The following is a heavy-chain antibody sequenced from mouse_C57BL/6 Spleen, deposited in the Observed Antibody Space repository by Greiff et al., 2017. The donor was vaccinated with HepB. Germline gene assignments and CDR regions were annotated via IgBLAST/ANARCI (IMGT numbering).Heavy chain of an antibody. V-gene: IGHV1-26*01. D-gene: IGHD2-5*01. J-gene: IGHJ1*03. CDR2: INPNNGGT. CDR1: GYTFTDYY. CDR3: ARERSSNQRYFDV. Sequence: EVQLQQSGPELVKPGASVKISCKASGYTFTDYYMNWVKQSHGKSLEWIGDINPNNGGTSYNQKFKGKATLTVDKSSSTAYMELRSLTSEDSAVYYCARERSSNQRYFDVWGTGTTVTVSS.